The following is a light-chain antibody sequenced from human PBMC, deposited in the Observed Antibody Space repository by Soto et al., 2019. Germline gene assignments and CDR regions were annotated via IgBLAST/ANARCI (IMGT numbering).Light chain of an antibody. CDR2: AAS. J-gene: IGKJ4*01. Sequence: DIHMTQSPSSLSASVGDRVTITCRASDDISNYLAWFQQKPGKAPKSLISAASSLQSGVPSKFSGSGSGTDFTLTISSLQPEDFATYYCQQYNSYLHTFGGGTKVEIK. CDR1: DDISNY. V-gene: IGKV1-16*02. CDR3: QQYNSYLHT.